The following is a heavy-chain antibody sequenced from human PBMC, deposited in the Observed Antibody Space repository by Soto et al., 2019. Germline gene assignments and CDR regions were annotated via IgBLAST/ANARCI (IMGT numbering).Heavy chain of an antibody. CDR2: IYHSGST. V-gene: IGHV4-4*02. J-gene: IGHJ4*02. Sequence: SETLSLTCAVSGGSITESNWWSWVRQPPGKGLEWIGEIYHSGSTNYNPSLKSRVTISVDKSKNQFSLNVNSVTAADTAVYYCARSPTSFGRYDILTGYLDYWGQGTLVTVSS. CDR1: GGSITESNW. CDR3: ARSPTSFGRYDILTGYLDY. D-gene: IGHD3-9*01.